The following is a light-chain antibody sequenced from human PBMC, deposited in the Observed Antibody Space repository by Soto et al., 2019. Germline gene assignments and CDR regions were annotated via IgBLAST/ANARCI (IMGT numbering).Light chain of an antibody. CDR2: DAS. J-gene: IGKJ3*01. CDR3: QQRSNWAT. CDR1: QRVYSSY. V-gene: IGKV3D-20*02. Sequence: IMLTQSPGTLSLSPGERVTLSCRASQRVYSSYLAWYQQRPGQAPRLLFYDASIRATGIPDRFSGSGSGTDFSLTISRLEPEDFAVYYRQQRSNWATFGPGTKVDIK.